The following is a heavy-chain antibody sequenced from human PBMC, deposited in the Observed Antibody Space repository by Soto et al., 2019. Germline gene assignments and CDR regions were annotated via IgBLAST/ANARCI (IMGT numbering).Heavy chain of an antibody. V-gene: IGHV1-3*01. Sequence: GASVKVSCKASGYTFTSYAMHWVRQAPGQRLEWMGWINAGNGNTKYSQKFQGRDTITRDTSASTAYMELSSLRSEDTAVYYCARVGITGTPYYFDYWGQGTLVTVSS. CDR1: GYTFTSYA. D-gene: IGHD1-7*01. CDR2: INAGNGNT. J-gene: IGHJ4*02. CDR3: ARVGITGTPYYFDY.